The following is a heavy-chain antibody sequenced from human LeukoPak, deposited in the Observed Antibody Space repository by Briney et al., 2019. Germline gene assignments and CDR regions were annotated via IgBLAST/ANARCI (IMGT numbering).Heavy chain of an antibody. D-gene: IGHD4-17*01. CDR1: GGSFSGYY. CDR3: ARVDTVTTYAFDI. J-gene: IGHJ3*02. Sequence: PSETLSLTCAVYGGSFSGYYWSWIRQPPGKGLEWIGYIYYSGSTNYNPSLKSRVTISVDTSKNQFSLKLSSVTAADTAVYYCARVDTVTTYAFDIWGQGTMVTVSS. V-gene: IGHV4-59*01. CDR2: IYYSGST.